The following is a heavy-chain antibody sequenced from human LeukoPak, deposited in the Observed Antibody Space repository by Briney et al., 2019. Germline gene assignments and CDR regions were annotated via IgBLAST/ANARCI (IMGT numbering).Heavy chain of an antibody. J-gene: IGHJ5*02. CDR3: ARDYGYCSSTSCYLNWFDP. Sequence: GGSLRLSCAASGFTFSSYGMHWVRQAPGKGLEWAAFIRYDGSNKYYADSVRGRFTISRDTSKNMVFLQMNSLRVEDTAVYYCARDYGYCSSTSCYLNWFDPWGQGTLVTVSS. CDR2: IRYDGSNK. D-gene: IGHD2-2*01. CDR1: GFTFSSYG. V-gene: IGHV3-30*02.